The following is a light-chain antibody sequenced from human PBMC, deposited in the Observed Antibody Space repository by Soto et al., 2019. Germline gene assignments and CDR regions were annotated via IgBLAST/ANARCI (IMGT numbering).Light chain of an antibody. CDR2: GAS. V-gene: IGKV3-11*01. CDR3: QQRDSWPIT. J-gene: IGKJ5*01. Sequence: EIVLTQSPASLSLSPGEITTLSCRASQSVDSYLVWYQQMPGQAPMLLLFGASNRATGIPPRFSGSGSGPDFTLTINSLELDDSAVYYCQQRDSWPITFGQGTRLEIK. CDR1: QSVDSY.